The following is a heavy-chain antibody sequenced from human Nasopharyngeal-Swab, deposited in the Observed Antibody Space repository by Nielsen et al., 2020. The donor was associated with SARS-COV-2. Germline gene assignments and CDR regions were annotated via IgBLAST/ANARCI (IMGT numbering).Heavy chain of an antibody. CDR3: ARIYYDSSGYLRT. Sequence: GESLKISCAASGFTFSSYAMSWVRQAPGKGLEWVSSISGSGGSTYYADSVKGRFTISRDNSKNTLYLQMHSLRAEDTAVYYCARIYYDSSGYLRTWGQGTMVTVSS. CDR2: ISGSGGST. D-gene: IGHD3-22*01. V-gene: IGHV3-23*01. J-gene: IGHJ3*01. CDR1: GFTFSSYA.